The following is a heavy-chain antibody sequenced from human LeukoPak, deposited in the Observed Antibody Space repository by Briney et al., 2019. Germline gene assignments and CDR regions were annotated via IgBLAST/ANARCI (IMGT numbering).Heavy chain of an antibody. D-gene: IGHD6-19*01. CDR2: IWEDGSNI. J-gene: IGHJ4*02. V-gene: IGHV3-33*01. CDR1: GFTFSRYG. Sequence: GTSLRLSCAASGFTFSRYGMHWVRQAPGKGLEWVAVIWEDGSNIYYADSVKGRFTTSRDNSKNTLYLQMNSLRAEDTAVYYCARVGYNSGWYEYWGQGTLVTVSS. CDR3: ARVGYNSGWYEY.